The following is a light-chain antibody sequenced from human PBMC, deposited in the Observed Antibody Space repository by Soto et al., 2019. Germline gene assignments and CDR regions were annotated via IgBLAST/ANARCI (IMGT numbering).Light chain of an antibody. CDR1: QGISNY. CDR3: QQFRGT. CDR2: SAS. Sequence: DIQLTQSPSFLSASVGDRITITCRASQGISNYLAWYQQKPGKAPELLVYSASTLQSGVPSRFSGGGSETEFSLTIGTLQPEDFATYYCQQFRGTFGQGTKVDIK. V-gene: IGKV1-9*01. J-gene: IGKJ1*01.